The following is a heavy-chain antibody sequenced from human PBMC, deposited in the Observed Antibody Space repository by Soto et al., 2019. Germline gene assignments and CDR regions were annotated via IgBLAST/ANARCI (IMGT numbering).Heavy chain of an antibody. CDR3: AKAFCSDGICYTGCADP. J-gene: IGHJ5*02. CDR1: GFTFSDYG. CDR2: ISYDGGNT. V-gene: IGHV3-30*18. Sequence: PGGSLRLCCAASGFTFSDYGMHCVRQAPGKGLEWVAIISYDGGNTYYGGSVKGRFTISRDNSKNTLYLQMDSLRPEDTAMYYCAKAFCSDGICYTGCADPWGEGT. D-gene: IGHD2-8*01.